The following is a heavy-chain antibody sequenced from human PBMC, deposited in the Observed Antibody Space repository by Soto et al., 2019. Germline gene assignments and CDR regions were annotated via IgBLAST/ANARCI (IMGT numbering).Heavy chain of an antibody. V-gene: IGHV1-69*12. Sequence: QVQLVQSGAEVKKPGSSVKVSCKASGGTFSSNVISWVRQAPGQGLEWMGGIIPIFGTANYAQKFQGRVTINADESTSTAYMELSRLRFEDTAVYYCARAFVSGVVVYEAYNYFGMDVWGQGTTVSVSS. D-gene: IGHD2-8*02. CDR1: GGTFSSNV. CDR2: IIPIFGTA. CDR3: ARAFVSGVVVYEAYNYFGMDV. J-gene: IGHJ6*02.